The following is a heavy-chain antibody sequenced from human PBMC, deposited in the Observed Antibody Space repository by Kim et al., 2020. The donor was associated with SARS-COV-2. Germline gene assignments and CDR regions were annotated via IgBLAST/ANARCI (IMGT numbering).Heavy chain of an antibody. D-gene: IGHD2-15*01. Sequence: GGSLRLSCAASGFTFSSYAMSWVRQAPGKGLEWVSAISGSGGSTYYADSVKGRFTITRDNSKNTLYLQMNSLRADDTAVYYCAKDRAYCSGGSCYSESDYWGQGTLVTVSS. J-gene: IGHJ4*02. CDR1: GFTFSSYA. CDR3: AKDRAYCSGGSCYSESDY. V-gene: IGHV3-23*01. CDR2: ISGSGGST.